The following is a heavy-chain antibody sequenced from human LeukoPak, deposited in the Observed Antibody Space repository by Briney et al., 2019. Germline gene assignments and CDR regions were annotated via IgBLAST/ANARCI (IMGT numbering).Heavy chain of an antibody. CDR1: GGSNSSYY. J-gene: IGHJ3*02. CDR3: ARSRNYDSSGYYVRYFFDI. Sequence: SETLSLTCTVSGGSNSSYYWSCIRQPPGKGLEWIGYIYYSGSTNYNPSLKSRVTISVDTSKNQFSLKLSSATAADTAVYYCARSRNYDSSGYYVRYFFDIWGQGTMVTVSS. CDR2: IYYSGST. D-gene: IGHD3-22*01. V-gene: IGHV4-59*01.